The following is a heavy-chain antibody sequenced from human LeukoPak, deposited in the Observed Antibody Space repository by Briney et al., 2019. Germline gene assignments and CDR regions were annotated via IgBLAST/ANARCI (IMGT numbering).Heavy chain of an antibody. CDR2: INHSGST. CDR3: ARSLRFGPPRWFDP. D-gene: IGHD3-10*01. V-gene: IGHV4-34*01. Sequence: SETLSLTCAVYGGSFSGYYWSWIRQPPGKGLEWIGEINHSGSTNYNPSLKSRVTISVDTSKNQFSLKLSSVTAADTAVYYCARSLRFGPPRWFDPWGQGTLVTVSS. J-gene: IGHJ5*02. CDR1: GGSFSGYY.